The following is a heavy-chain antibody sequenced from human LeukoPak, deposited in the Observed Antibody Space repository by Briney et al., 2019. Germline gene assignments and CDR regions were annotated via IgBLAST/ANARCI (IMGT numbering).Heavy chain of an antibody. CDR1: GFTFRSNA. Sequence: PGGSLRLSCAAPGFTFRSNAMSWVGQAPGKGLEGVSVISGSGGSTYYADSVKGRFTISRDNSKNTLYLQMNSLRAEDTAVYYCAKDQGLGIADYYFDYWGQGTLVTVSS. CDR2: ISGSGGST. D-gene: IGHD6-13*01. CDR3: AKDQGLGIADYYFDY. V-gene: IGHV3-23*01. J-gene: IGHJ4*02.